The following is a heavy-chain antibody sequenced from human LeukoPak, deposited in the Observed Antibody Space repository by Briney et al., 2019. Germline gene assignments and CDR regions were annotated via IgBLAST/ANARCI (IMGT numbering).Heavy chain of an antibody. V-gene: IGHV3-23*01. CDR1: GFTFSSYA. CDR2: ISGSGGST. D-gene: IGHD2-15*01. Sequence: PGGSLRLSCAASGFTFSSYAMSWVRQAPGKGLELGSAISGSGGSTDYADSVKGRFILSRDNSKNTLYLQMNSLRAEDTAVYYCAKVGDIVVVVAASPRFFDYWGQGTLVTVSS. CDR3: AKVGDIVVVVAASPRFFDY. J-gene: IGHJ4*02.